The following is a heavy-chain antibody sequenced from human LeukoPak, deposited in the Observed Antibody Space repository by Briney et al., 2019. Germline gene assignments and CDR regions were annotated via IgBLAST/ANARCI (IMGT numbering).Heavy chain of an antibody. CDR2: ISAYNGNT. CDR1: GYTFTSYG. V-gene: IGHV1-18*01. J-gene: IGHJ5*02. CDR3: AREGLVTSAPLYNWFDP. D-gene: IGHD3/OR15-3a*01. Sequence: GASVKVSCKASGYTFTSYGISWVRPAPGQGLDWMGWISAYNGNTNYAQKLQGRVTMTTDTPTSTAYMALRSLRSDDTAVYYCAREGLVTSAPLYNWFDPWGQGTLVTVSS.